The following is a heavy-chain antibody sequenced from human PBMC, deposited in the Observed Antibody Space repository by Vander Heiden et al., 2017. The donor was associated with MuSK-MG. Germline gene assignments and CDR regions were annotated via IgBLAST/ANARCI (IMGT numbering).Heavy chain of an antibody. CDR3: ATLSRWFGAPGGGYYYYYYMDV. J-gene: IGHJ6*03. CDR2: IYYSGST. V-gene: IGHV4-59*08. D-gene: IGHD3-10*01. CDR1: GGSISSYY. Sequence: QVQLQESGPGLVKPSETLSLTCTVSGGSISSYYWSWIRQPPGKGLEWIGYIYYSGSTNYNPSLKSRVTISVDTSKNQFSLKLSSVTAADTAVYYCATLSRWFGAPGGGYYYYYYMDVWGKGTTVTVSS.